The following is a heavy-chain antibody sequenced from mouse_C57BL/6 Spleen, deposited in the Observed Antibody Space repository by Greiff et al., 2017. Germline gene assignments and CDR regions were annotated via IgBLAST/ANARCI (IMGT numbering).Heavy chain of an antibody. CDR2: ISGGGGNT. D-gene: IGHD3-2*02. J-gene: IGHJ3*01. Sequence: DVMLVESGGGLVKPGGSLKLSCAASGFTFSSYTMSWVRQTPEKRLEWVATISGGGGNTYYPDSVKGRFTISRDNAKNTLYLQMSSLRSEDTALYYCARQLRLRDWFAYWGQGTLVTVSA. V-gene: IGHV5-9*01. CDR1: GFTFSSYT. CDR3: ARQLRLRDWFAY.